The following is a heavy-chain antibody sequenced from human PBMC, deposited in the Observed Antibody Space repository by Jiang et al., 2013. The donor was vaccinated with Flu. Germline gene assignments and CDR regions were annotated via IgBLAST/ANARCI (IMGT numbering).Heavy chain of an antibody. V-gene: IGHV1-8*01. J-gene: IGHJ4*02. CDR3: ATFRTYSSGFDLDY. D-gene: IGHD6-19*01. CDR2: MNPNSGNT. Sequence: KKPGASVKVSCKASGYTFTSYDINWVRQATGQGLEWMGWMNPNSGNTGYAQKFQGRVTMTRNTSISTAYMELSSLRSEDTAVYYCATFRTYSSGFDLDYWGQGTLVTVSS. CDR1: GYTFTSYD.